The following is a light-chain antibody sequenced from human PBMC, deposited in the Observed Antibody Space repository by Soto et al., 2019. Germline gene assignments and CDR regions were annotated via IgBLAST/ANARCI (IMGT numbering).Light chain of an antibody. J-gene: IGKJ5*01. CDR2: DAY. V-gene: IGKV3-11*01. CDR3: QQRHVWPIT. CDR1: QSFRGL. Sequence: EVVLTQSPVTLSLSPGERATLSCRASQSFRGLLAWYQQKPGQAPRLLIYDAYNRATGIPPRFSGSGSGKDFTLTIRSLEPEDSAFYYCQQRHVWPITFGQGTRLEIK.